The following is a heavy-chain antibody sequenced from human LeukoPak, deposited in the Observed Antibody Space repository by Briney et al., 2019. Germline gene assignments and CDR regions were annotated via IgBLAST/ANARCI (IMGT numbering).Heavy chain of an antibody. V-gene: IGHV3-49*03. J-gene: IGHJ4*02. Sequence: PGGSLRLSCTASGFTFGDYAMSWFRQAPGKGLEWVGFIRSKAYGGTTEYAASVKGRFTISRDDSKSIAYLQMNSLKTEDTAVYYCVRASYGWGRNYFDDWGQGTLVTVSS. CDR3: VRASYGWGRNYFDD. CDR2: IRSKAYGGTT. D-gene: IGHD3-10*01. CDR1: GFTFGDYA.